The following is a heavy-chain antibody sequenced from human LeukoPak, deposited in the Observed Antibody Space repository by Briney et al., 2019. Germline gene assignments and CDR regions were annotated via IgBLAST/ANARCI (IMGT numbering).Heavy chain of an antibody. Sequence: PGGSLRLYCEASGFTDSSNYMSWVRQAPGKGLEGVSVIYSGGSTYYADSVKGRFTISRDNSKNTLHHQMNSLRAEDTAVYYCARGSRSSGWFDYWGQGTLVTVSS. CDR3: ARGSRSSGWFDY. V-gene: IGHV3-53*01. CDR1: GFTDSSNY. CDR2: IYSGGST. J-gene: IGHJ4*02. D-gene: IGHD6-19*01.